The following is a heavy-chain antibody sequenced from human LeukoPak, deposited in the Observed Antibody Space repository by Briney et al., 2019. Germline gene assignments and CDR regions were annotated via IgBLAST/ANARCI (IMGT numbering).Heavy chain of an antibody. J-gene: IGHJ4*02. CDR1: GFTFSDYA. Sequence: PGGSLRLSCAASGFTFSDYAMSWVRQAPGQGLEWASTISDDDSGTYYADSVKGRFTISRDNSKNTLFLQINSLRAEDSAVYYCATDRERDPSVYYLVGGQGTLITVSS. V-gene: IGHV3-23*01. CDR2: ISDDDSGT. D-gene: IGHD3-22*01. CDR3: ATDRERDPSVYYLV.